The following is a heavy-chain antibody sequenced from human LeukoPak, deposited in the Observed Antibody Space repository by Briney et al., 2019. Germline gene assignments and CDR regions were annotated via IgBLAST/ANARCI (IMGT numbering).Heavy chain of an antibody. CDR2: ISGSGGST. Sequence: PGGSLRLSCAASGFTFSSYAMSWVRQAPGKGLEWVSAISGSGGSTYYADSVKGRFTISRDNSKNTLYLQMNSLRAEDTAVYYCAKDRPVHYSSSWYGGDAFDIWGQGTMVTVSS. CDR1: GFTFSSYA. CDR3: AKDRPVHYSSSWYGGDAFDI. V-gene: IGHV3-23*01. D-gene: IGHD6-13*01. J-gene: IGHJ3*02.